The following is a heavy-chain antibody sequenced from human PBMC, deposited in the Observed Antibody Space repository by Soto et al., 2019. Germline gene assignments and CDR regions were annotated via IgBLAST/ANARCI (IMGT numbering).Heavy chain of an antibody. J-gene: IGHJ4*02. CDR2: TYYRSKRYN. CDR3: ARAGQWLFDY. Sequence: QVQLQQSGPGLVKPSQTLSLTCAISGDSVSSKSAGWNWIRQSPSRGLEWLGRTYYRSKRYNEYAISVKGRITINPDTSKNQFSLQLNSVTPEDTALYYCARAGQWLFDYWGQGTLVTVSS. D-gene: IGHD6-19*01. CDR1: GDSVSSKSAG. V-gene: IGHV6-1*01.